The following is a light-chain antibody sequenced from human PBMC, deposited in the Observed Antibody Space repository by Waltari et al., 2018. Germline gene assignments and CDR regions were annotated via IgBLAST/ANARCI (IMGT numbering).Light chain of an antibody. CDR2: DAS. Sequence: AIQMTQSPSSLSASVGDTVTITCRATQGVRSALGWYQQKPGQAPKLLIYDASTLQSGVPSRFSGSGSGTDFTLTITSLQPEDYATYYCLQDYAYPLTFGGGTRVEIK. CDR3: LQDYAYPLT. J-gene: IGKJ4*01. V-gene: IGKV1-6*01. CDR1: QGVRSA.